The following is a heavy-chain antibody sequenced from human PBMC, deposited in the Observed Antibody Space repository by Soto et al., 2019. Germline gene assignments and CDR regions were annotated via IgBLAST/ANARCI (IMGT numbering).Heavy chain of an antibody. D-gene: IGHD3-10*01. CDR2: IKMDASEK. Sequence: EVQLVESGGRLGPAGGVPETLLCSLWIYLWKLLDELVRQAPGEGLEGLATIKMDASEKKYVDSVKGRFTMSRDNAKNSLYLQMDSLRAEDTAVYYCARDSGYGSGASVNHYLDYWGHGTLVTVSS. J-gene: IGHJ4*01. V-gene: IGHV3-7*01. CDR1: IYLWKLL. CDR3: ARDSGYGSGASVNHYLDY.